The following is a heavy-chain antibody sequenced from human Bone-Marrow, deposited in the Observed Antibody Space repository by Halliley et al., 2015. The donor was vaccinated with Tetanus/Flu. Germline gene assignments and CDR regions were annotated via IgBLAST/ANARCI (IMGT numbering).Heavy chain of an antibody. J-gene: IGHJ5*02. V-gene: IGHV3-49*04. CDR3: TRDSGSRPGQLGSVAS. CDR1: GFSFGDYA. D-gene: IGHD3-22*01. CDR2: LRARAYGGTT. Sequence: SLRLSCIGSGFSFGDYAVSWVRQAPGKGLEWVGFLRARAYGGTTEHAASVKGRFTISRDDSKSIAYLQMHSLKTEDTAVCYCTRDSGSRPGQLGSVASWGQGPLVPVSS.